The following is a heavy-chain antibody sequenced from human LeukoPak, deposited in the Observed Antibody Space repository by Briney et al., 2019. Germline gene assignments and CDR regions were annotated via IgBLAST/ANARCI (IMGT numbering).Heavy chain of an antibody. CDR2: ISYDGSNK. CDR1: GFTFSSYG. D-gene: IGHD6-13*01. V-gene: IGHV3-30*18. CDR3: AKSGRIAAAGNFDY. Sequence: PGGSLRLSCAASGFTFSSYGMHWVRQAPGKGLEWVAVISYDGSNKYYADSVKGRFTISRDNSKNTLYLQMNSLRAEDTAVYYCAKSGRIAAAGNFDYWGQGTLVTVSS. J-gene: IGHJ4*02.